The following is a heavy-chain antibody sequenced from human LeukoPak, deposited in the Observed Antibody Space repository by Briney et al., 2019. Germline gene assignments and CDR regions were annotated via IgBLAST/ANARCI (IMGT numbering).Heavy chain of an antibody. CDR3: ASLSSSWWVQH. V-gene: IGHV4-39*07. J-gene: IGHJ1*01. D-gene: IGHD6-13*01. CDR1: GGSISSSSYY. Sequence: LSETLSLTCTVSGGSISSSSYYWGWIRQPPGKGLEWIGSIYYSGSTYYNPSLKSRVTISVDTSKNQFSLKLSSVTAADTAVYYCASLSSSWWVQHWGQGTLVTVSS. CDR2: IYYSGST.